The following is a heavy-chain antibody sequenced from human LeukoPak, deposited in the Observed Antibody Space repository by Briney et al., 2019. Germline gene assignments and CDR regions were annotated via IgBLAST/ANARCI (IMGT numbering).Heavy chain of an antibody. D-gene: IGHD5-24*01. Sequence: GGSLRLSCAASGFTFSSYEMNWVRQAPGKGLEGVSYISSSGSTIYYADSVKGRFTISRDNDKNSLYLQMNSLRAEDTAVYYCARWLQYIDYWGQGTLVTVSA. J-gene: IGHJ4*02. V-gene: IGHV3-48*03. CDR1: GFTFSSYE. CDR2: ISSSGSTI. CDR3: ARWLQYIDY.